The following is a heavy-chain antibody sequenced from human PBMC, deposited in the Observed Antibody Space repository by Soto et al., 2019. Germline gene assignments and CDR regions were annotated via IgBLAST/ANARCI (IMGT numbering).Heavy chain of an antibody. D-gene: IGHD6-13*01. Sequence: ASETLSLTCAVSGGSISSSNWWGWVRQPPGKGLEWIGEIYHSGSTNYNPSLKSRVTISVDKSKNQFSLKLSSVTAADTAVYYCARSSGSSWPPDYWGQGTLVTVSS. CDR1: GGSISSSNW. V-gene: IGHV4-4*02. J-gene: IGHJ4*02. CDR3: ARSSGSSWPPDY. CDR2: IYHSGST.